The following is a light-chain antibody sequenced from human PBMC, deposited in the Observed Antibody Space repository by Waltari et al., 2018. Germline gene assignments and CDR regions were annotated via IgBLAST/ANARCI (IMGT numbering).Light chain of an antibody. CDR3: GTWDSSLSGAV. CDR1: SSSIGNNY. Sequence: QSVLTQPPSVSAAPGQRVTISCSVGSSSIGNNYVSWYRQFPGTAPTLLINENRERPSGIPGRFSGSKSGTSATLDITGLQAGDEADQYCGTWDSSLSGAVFGGGTHLTVL. V-gene: IGLV1-51*02. J-gene: IGLJ7*01. CDR2: ENR.